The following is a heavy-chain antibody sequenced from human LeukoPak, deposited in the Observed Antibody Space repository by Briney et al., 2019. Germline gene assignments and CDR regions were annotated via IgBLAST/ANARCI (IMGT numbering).Heavy chain of an antibody. Sequence: PSETLSLTCTVSGDSISSYYWSWLRQPPGKGLEWIGYIYYNGITNYNPSLKSRVTMSVDTSKNQFSLNLKSVTAADTAVYYCARDWRFCGGGGCSGIWGQGTPVTVSS. D-gene: IGHD2-15*01. CDR2: IYYNGIT. V-gene: IGHV4-59*01. J-gene: IGHJ4*02. CDR1: GDSISSYY. CDR3: ARDWRFCGGGGCSGI.